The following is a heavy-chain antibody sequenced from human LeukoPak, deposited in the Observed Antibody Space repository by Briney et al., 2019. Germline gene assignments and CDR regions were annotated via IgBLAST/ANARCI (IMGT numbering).Heavy chain of an antibody. Sequence: PSETLSLTCTVSGYSISSDYYWGWIRQPPGKGLEWIGTIYHTGSTYYNPSLKSRVTISVDTSKNQFSLKLSSVTAADTAVYYCARDPLYRSGGSCYPDAFDIWGQGTMVTVSS. CDR2: IYHTGST. V-gene: IGHV4-38-2*02. CDR1: GYSISSDYY. CDR3: ARDPLYRSGGSCYPDAFDI. J-gene: IGHJ3*02. D-gene: IGHD2-15*01.